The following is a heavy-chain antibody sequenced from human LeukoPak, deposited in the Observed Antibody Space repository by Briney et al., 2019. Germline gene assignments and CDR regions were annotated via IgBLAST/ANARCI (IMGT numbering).Heavy chain of an antibody. CDR2: IIPILGIA. Sequence: SVKVSCKASGGTFSSYAISWVRQAPGQGLEWMGRIIPILGIANYAQKFQGRVTITADKSTSTAYMELSSLRYEDTAVYYCATGTHYDLLPLWGKGTLVTVSS. V-gene: IGHV1-69*04. D-gene: IGHD3-9*01. CDR3: ATGTHYDLLPL. J-gene: IGHJ4*02. CDR1: GGTFSSYA.